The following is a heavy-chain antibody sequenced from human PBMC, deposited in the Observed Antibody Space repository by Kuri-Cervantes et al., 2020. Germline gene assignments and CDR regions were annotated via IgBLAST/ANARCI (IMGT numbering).Heavy chain of an antibody. CDR3: ASTMVRGVIIY. Sequence: GSLRLSCTVSGGSVSSGSYYWSWIRQPPGKGLEWIGYIYYSGSTNYNPSLKSRVTISVDTSKNQFSLKLSSVTAADTAVYYCASTMVRGVIIYWGQGTLVTVSS. V-gene: IGHV4-61*01. CDR2: IYYSGST. J-gene: IGHJ4*02. D-gene: IGHD3-10*01. CDR1: GGSVSSGSYY.